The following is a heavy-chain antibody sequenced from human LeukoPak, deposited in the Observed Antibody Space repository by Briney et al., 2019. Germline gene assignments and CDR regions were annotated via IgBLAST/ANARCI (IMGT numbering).Heavy chain of an antibody. Sequence: GGSLRLSCAASGFTFSSYAMRWVRQAPGKGLEWVAVISYDGSNKYYADSVKGRFTISRDNSKNTLYLQMNSLRAEDTAVYYCARARSTAMVSSGGYWGQGTLVTVSS. D-gene: IGHD5-18*01. V-gene: IGHV3-30-3*01. CDR3: ARARSTAMVSSGGY. CDR2: ISYDGSNK. J-gene: IGHJ4*02. CDR1: GFTFSSYA.